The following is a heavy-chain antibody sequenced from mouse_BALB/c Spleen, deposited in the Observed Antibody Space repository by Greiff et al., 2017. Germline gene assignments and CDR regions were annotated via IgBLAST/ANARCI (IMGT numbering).Heavy chain of an antibody. J-gene: IGHJ3*01. CDR1: GYSITSDYA. CDR3: ARDDYDWFAY. Sequence: EVQLKESGPGLVKPSQSLSLTCTVTGYSITSDYAWNWIRQFPGNKLEWMGYISYSGSTSYNPSLKSRISITRDTSKNQFFLQLNSVTTEDTATYYCARDDYDWFAYWGQGTLVTVSA. D-gene: IGHD2-4*01. CDR2: ISYSGST. V-gene: IGHV3-2*02.